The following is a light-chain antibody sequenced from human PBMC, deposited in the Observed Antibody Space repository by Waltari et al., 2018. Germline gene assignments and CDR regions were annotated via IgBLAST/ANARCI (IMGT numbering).Light chain of an antibody. CDR2: GAS. CDR3: QQYGSSPPT. V-gene: IGKV3-20*01. CDR1: PSLSSSY. J-gene: IGKJ2*01. Sequence: EIVLTQSPGTLSLSPGERATLSCRASPSLSSSYLAWYQQKPGQAPRLLIYGASSRATGIPDRFSGSGSGTDFTLTITSLEPEDFAGYSCQQYGSSPPTFGQGTKLEIK.